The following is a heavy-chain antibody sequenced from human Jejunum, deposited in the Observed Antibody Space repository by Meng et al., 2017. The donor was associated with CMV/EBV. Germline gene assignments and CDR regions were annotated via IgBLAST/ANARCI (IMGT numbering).Heavy chain of an antibody. CDR1: GGPISVYY. V-gene: IGHV4-4*07. CDR3: ARECVGEAYDCQWNYWFDP. D-gene: IGHD3-16*01. Sequence: VQRRECAQGLVRSSETLSLTCSVSGGPISVYYWSWVRQPAGKRLEWIGRFHPGGTTNYNPSLENRITVSVDSSKNQFFLKLTSVTAADTAIYYCARECVGEAYDCQWNYWFDPWGRGTLVTVSS. J-gene: IGHJ5*02. CDR2: FHPGGTT.